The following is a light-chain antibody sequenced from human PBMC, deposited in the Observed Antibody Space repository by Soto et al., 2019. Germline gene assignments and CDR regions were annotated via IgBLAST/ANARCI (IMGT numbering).Light chain of an antibody. CDR2: SNN. J-gene: IGLJ3*02. CDR1: SSNIGANT. V-gene: IGLV1-44*01. Sequence: QSVLTQPPSASGTPGQTVTISCSGSSSNIGANTVNWFQHLPGTAPKLLIYSNNQRPSGVPARFCGSKSGTSVSLAISGLQSEDEADYYCATWDARLDGVVFGGGTKLTVL. CDR3: ATWDARLDGVV.